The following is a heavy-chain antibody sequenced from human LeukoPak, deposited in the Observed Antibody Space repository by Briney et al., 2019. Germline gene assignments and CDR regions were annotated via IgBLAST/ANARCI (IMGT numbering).Heavy chain of an antibody. D-gene: IGHD3-3*01. CDR2: IYYSGST. CDR1: GGSISSGGYY. J-gene: IGHJ3*02. CDR3: ARETGSIFGVVIDAFDI. Sequence: SETLSLTCTVSGGSISSGGYYWSWIRQHPGKGLEWTGYIYYSGSTYYNPSLKSRVTISVDTSKNQFSLKLSSVTAADTAVYYCARETGSIFGVVIDAFDIWGQGTMVTVSS. V-gene: IGHV4-31*03.